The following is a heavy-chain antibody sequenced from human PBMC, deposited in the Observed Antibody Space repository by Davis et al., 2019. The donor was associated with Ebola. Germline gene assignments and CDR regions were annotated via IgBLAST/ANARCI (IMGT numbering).Heavy chain of an antibody. CDR3: ARDERYCSGGSCYSYGMDV. V-gene: IGHV1-18*01. D-gene: IGHD2-15*01. CDR1: GYTFTSYG. J-gene: IGHJ6*02. CDR2: ISAYNGNT. Sequence: ASVQVSCKASGYTFTSYGIIWVRQAPAQGLEWMGWISAYNGNTNYAQKLQGRVTMPTDTSTSTAYMELRSLRSDDTAVYYWARDERYCSGGSCYSYGMDVWGQGTTVTVSS.